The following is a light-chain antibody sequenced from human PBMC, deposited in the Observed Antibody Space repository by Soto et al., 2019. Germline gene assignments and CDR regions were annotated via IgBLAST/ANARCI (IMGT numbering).Light chain of an antibody. CDR3: SSYAGSNNPYV. CDR2: EVT. J-gene: IGLJ1*01. V-gene: IGLV2-8*01. CDR1: SSDVGGYNY. Sequence: QSALTQPASVSGSPGQSITISCTGTSSDVGGYNYVSWYQQHPGKAHKLMIYEVTKRPLGVPDRFSGSKSGNTASLTVSGLQAEDEADYYCSSYAGSNNPYVFGTGTKLTVL.